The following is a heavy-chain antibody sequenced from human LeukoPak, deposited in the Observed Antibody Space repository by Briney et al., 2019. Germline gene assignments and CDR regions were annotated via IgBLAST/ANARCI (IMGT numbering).Heavy chain of an antibody. CDR3: AGEDNSSGYRPFDI. D-gene: IGHD3-22*01. CDR2: INPNNGGT. V-gene: IGHV1-2*06. Sequence: ASVKVSCTASGYTLTDYYMHWVRQAPGQGLDWMGRINPNNGGTNYAQKLQGRVTMTRDMSMSTAYMELSRLRSDDTAVYYCAGEDNSSGYRPFDIWGQGTMVTVPS. CDR1: GYTLTDYY. J-gene: IGHJ3*02.